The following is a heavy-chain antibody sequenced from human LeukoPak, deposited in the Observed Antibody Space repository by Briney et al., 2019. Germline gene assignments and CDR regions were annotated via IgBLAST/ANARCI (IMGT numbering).Heavy chain of an antibody. D-gene: IGHD1-14*01. CDR1: GFTFSNYA. J-gene: IGHJ4*02. CDR3: ARPGSAPYFF. V-gene: IGHV3-74*01. Sequence: GASLRLSCAASGFTFSNYAMNWVRQAPGKGLVWVSHINSDGSSTNYADSVKGRFTISRDNAKKTLYLQMNSLRDEDTAVYYCARPGSAPYFFWGQGTLVTVSS. CDR2: INSDGSST.